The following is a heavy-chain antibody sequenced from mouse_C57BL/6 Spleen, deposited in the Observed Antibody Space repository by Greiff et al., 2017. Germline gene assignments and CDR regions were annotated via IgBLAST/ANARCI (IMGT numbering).Heavy chain of an antibody. CDR2: IYPSDSET. D-gene: IGHD2-4*01. V-gene: IGHV1-61*01. J-gene: IGHJ3*01. CDR1: GYTFTSYW. CDR3: ARDMGLRPSFAY. Sequence: QVHVKQPGAELVRPGSSVKLSCKASGYTFTSYWMDWVKQRPGQGLEWIGNIYPSDSETHYNQKFKDKATLTVDKSSSTAYMQLSSLTSEDSAVYYCARDMGLRPSFAYWGQGTLVTVSA.